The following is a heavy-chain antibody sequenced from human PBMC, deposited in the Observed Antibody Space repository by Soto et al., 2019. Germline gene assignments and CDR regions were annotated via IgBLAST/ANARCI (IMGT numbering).Heavy chain of an antibody. CDR1: GFTFRNYN. D-gene: IGHD3-10*01. J-gene: IGHJ5*02. Sequence: XGSLRLSCAASGFTFRNYNMNWVRQAPGKGLEWISYISNGASSIEYADSVKGRFTVSRDNAKNLLYLQMTRLRVEDTAVYFCGRVSSASGTFGWLDPWGQGTLVTVSS. CDR2: ISNGASSI. CDR3: GRVSSASGTFGWLDP. V-gene: IGHV3-48*03.